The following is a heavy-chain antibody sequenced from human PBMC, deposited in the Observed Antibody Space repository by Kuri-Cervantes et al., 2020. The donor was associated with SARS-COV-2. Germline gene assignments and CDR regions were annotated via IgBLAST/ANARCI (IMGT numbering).Heavy chain of an antibody. J-gene: IGHJ4*02. D-gene: IGHD5-18*01. V-gene: IGHV1-69*10. CDR2: IIPILGIA. CDR3: AKGGVGIQLWLLFDY. Sequence: SVKVSCKASGGTFSSYAISWVRQAPGQGLEWMGGIIPILGIANYAQKFQGRVTITADKSTSTAYMELSSLRSEDTAVYYCAKGGVGIQLWLLFDYWGQGTLVTVSS. CDR1: GGTFSSYA.